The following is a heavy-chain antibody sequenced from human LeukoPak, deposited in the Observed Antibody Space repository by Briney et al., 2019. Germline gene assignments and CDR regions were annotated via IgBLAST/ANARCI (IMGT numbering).Heavy chain of an antibody. CDR1: GGSISSDDYC. V-gene: IGHV4-31*03. CDR3: AKSREEIRGLDAFDI. D-gene: IGHD5-24*01. CDR2: VYYSGST. J-gene: IGHJ3*02. Sequence: PSQTLSLTCSVSGGSISSDDYCWNWIRQHPGKGLEWIGYVYYSGSTYYNPSLKSRVALSVDTSKNQFSLKLSSLTAADTAVYYCAKSREEIRGLDAFDIWGQGTMVTVSS.